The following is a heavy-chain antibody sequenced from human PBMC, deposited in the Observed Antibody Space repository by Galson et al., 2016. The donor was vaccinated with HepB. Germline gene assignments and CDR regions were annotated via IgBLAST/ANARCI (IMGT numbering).Heavy chain of an antibody. J-gene: IGHJ6*02. V-gene: IGHV1-69*01. Sequence: TFTSYAISWVRQAPGQGLEWMGGIIPIFGTANYAQKFQGRVTITADESTSTAYMELSSLRSEDTAVYYCAQPRTTVTTLYYYYGMDVWGQGTTVTVSS. CDR3: AQPRTTVTTLYYYYGMDV. CDR2: IIPIFGTA. CDR1: TFTSYA. D-gene: IGHD4-17*01.